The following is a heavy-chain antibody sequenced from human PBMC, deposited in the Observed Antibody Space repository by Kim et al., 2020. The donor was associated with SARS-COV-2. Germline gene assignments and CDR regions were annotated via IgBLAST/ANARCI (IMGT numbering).Heavy chain of an antibody. J-gene: IGHJ6*03. CDR1: GGSLSRSSYY. Sequence: SETLSLTWTVSGGSLSRSSYYWGWIRQPPGKVLEWIGTAYYSGNTYYKPSLKSRVTISVDTSKNQLSLKLGSVTAADTAGYYCARQQRYSSGWYVAFYYYNMDVWGKGTTVTVSS. D-gene: IGHD6-19*01. CDR3: ARQQRYSSGWYVAFYYYNMDV. CDR2: AYYSGNT. V-gene: IGHV4-39*01.